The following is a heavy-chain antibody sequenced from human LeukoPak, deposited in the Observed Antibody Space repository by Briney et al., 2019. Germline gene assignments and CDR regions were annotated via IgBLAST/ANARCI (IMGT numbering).Heavy chain of an antibody. CDR3: ARCGTPNNYYGYGVDV. CDR2: ISSSGTYV. CDR1: GFTFSSYS. J-gene: IGHJ6*02. Sequence: GGSLRLSCAASGFTFSSYSMNWVRQAPGKGLEWVSSISSSGTYVYYADSVKGRFTISRDNAKNSLYLQMISLRAEDTAVYYCARCGTPNNYYGYGVDVWGQGTTVIVAS. V-gene: IGHV3-21*04. D-gene: IGHD1-26*01.